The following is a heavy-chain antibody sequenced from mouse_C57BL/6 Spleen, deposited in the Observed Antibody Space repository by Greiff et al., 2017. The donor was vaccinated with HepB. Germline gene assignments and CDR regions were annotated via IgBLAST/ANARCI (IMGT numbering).Heavy chain of an antibody. CDR2: IDPSDSYT. CDR3: ARPNYDGSSYEYFDV. Sequence: QVQLQQPGAELVMPGASVKLSCKASGYTFTSYWMHWVKQRPGQGLEWIGEIDPSDSYTNYNQKFKGKSTLTVDKSSSTAYMQLSSLTSEDSAVYYWARPNYDGSSYEYFDVWGTGTTVTGSS. CDR1: GYTFTSYW. D-gene: IGHD1-1*01. V-gene: IGHV1-69*01. J-gene: IGHJ1*03.